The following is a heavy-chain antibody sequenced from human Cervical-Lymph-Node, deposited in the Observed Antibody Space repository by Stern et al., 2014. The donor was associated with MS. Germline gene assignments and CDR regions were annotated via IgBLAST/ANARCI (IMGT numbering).Heavy chain of an antibody. J-gene: IGHJ2*01. V-gene: IGHV1-45*02. D-gene: IGHD3-9*01. CDR1: GCTFTYLY. CDR2: IFPYNGNT. Sequence: QLVESGAEVRKAGSSVRISCKGSGCTFTYLYLHWVRQAPGQPPEWMGRIFPYNGNTKYAPKFQDRVTMVREPSLTTTFLEMPSLTSEDTAMYYCERSPLQQTGLDDWYFDVWGRGTLVTVS. CDR3: ERSPLQQTGLDDWYFDV.